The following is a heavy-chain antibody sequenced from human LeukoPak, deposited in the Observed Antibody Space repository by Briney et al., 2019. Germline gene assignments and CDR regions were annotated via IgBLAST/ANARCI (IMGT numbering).Heavy chain of an antibody. D-gene: IGHD3-9*01. Sequence: QPGGSLRLSCAASGFTFHSYWMHWVRQAPGKGLVWVSRIDNDGGSTTYADSVKVRFTISRDNAKNTLYLQMNSVRAEDTAVYYCARSWFPYYFDYWGQGTLVTVSS. CDR2: IDNDGGST. CDR1: GFTFHSYW. J-gene: IGHJ4*02. CDR3: ARSWFPYYFDY. V-gene: IGHV3-74*01.